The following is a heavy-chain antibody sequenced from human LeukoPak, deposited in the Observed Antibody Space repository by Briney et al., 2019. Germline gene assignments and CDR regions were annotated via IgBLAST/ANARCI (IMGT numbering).Heavy chain of an antibody. D-gene: IGHD1/OR15-1a*01. CDR3: ARCAGTPQYYYYYYYMDV. CDR1: GFTFSRYD. V-gene: IGHV3-48*04. CDR2: ISISGTTI. J-gene: IGHJ6*03. Sequence: GGSLRLSCAASGFTFSRYDIHWVRQAPGKGLEWISYISISGTTIYYADSVKGRFTISRDNAKNSLYLQMNSLRADDTAVYYCARCAGTPQYYYYYYYMDVWGKGTTVTVSS.